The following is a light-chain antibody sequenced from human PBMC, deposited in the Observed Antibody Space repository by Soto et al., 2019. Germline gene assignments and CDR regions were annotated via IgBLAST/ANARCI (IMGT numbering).Light chain of an antibody. CDR1: QSVSSSY. Sequence: ELVLTQSPGTLSLSPGERATLSCRASQSVSSSYLAWYQQKPGQAPRLLIYGASSRATGIPDRVSGSVSGTDFTLTISRLEPEDFAVYYCQQYGSSPGTFGQGTKVEIK. CDR3: QQYGSSPGT. CDR2: GAS. V-gene: IGKV3-20*01. J-gene: IGKJ1*01.